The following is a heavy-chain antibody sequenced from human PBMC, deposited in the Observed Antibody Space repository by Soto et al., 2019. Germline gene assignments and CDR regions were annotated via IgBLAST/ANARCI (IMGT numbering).Heavy chain of an antibody. CDR3: ARGGGTILATLP. V-gene: IGHV1-2*02. CDR1: GYTFTGYF. D-gene: IGHD3-3*01. Sequence: QVQLVQSGAEVKKPGASVKVSCKASGYTFTGYFMHWVRQAPGQGLEWMGWINPNSVATKYAQKFQGRVTLSRDTSIRTAYMELTGLRSDDTAVYYCARGGGTILATLPWGQGTQVTVSS. CDR2: INPNSVAT. J-gene: IGHJ5*02.